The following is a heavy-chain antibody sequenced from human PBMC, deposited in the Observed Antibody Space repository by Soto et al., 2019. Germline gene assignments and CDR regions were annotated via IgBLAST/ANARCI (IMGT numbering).Heavy chain of an antibody. CDR1: GGSISSGGYS. Sequence: QLQLQESGSGLVKPSQTLSLTCAVSGGSISSGGYSWSCIRQPPGKGLEWTGYIYHSGSTYYNPSLKSRVTISVDRSKNQFSLKLSSVTAADTAVYYCARGGGYYYDSSAAFDIWGKGTMVTVSS. V-gene: IGHV4-30-2*01. J-gene: IGHJ3*02. CDR3: ARGGGYYYDSSAAFDI. CDR2: IYHSGST. D-gene: IGHD3-22*01.